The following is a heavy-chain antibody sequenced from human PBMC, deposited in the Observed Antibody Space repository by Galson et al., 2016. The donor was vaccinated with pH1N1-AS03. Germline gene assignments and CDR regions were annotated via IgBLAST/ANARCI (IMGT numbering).Heavy chain of an antibody. D-gene: IGHD4-17*01. J-gene: IGHJ6*02. CDR1: GFSFSSYA. CDR2: ISPSGGRP. Sequence: SLRLSCAASGFSFSSYAMSWVRQAPGKGLEWISGISPSGGRPNYVESVKGRFTISRDNSRNTLDLQMNSLRADDTAIYYCAKGMTKVTSIYGMDVWGQGTTVSVSS. V-gene: IGHV3-23*01. CDR3: AKGMTKVTSIYGMDV.